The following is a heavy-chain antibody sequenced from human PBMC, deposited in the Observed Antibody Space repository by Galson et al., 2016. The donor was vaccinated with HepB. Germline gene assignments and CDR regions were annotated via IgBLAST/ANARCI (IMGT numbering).Heavy chain of an antibody. D-gene: IGHD6-13*01. CDR2: ISYSGSA. J-gene: IGHJ4*02. V-gene: IGHV4-31*03. CDR3: ARVRAVAAAVGWYFDY. Sequence: TLSLTCTVSGGSISSGGFYWTWIRHHPATGLEWIGYISYSGSAYYTPSLKSRVTISGDTSKNQFSLTVTSVTAADTAVYYCARVRAVAAAVGWYFDYWGQGTLVTVSP. CDR1: GGSISSGGFY.